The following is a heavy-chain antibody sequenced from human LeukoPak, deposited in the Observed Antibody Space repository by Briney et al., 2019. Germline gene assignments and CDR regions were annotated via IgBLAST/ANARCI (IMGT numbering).Heavy chain of an antibody. V-gene: IGHV4-61*02. CDR1: GGSISSGSYY. Sequence: PSETLSLTCTVSGGSISSGSYYWSWIRQPAGKGLEWIGRIYTSGSTNYNPSLKSRVTISVDTSKNQFSLKLSSVTAADTAVYYCARRVRGWHYYMDVWGKGTTVTISS. CDR3: ARRVRGWHYYMDV. D-gene: IGHD6-19*01. CDR2: IYTSGST. J-gene: IGHJ6*03.